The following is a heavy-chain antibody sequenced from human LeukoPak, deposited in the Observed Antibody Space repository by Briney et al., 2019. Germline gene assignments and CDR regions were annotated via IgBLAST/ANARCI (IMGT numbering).Heavy chain of an antibody. CDR1: GYTFTSYD. CDR2: MNPNSGNI. D-gene: IGHD6-6*01. V-gene: IGHV1-8*01. J-gene: IGHJ5*02. CDR3: ARPAARGHWFDP. Sequence: ASVKVSCKASGYTFTSYDINWVRQATGQGLEWMGWMNPNSGNIGYAQKFQGRVTMTRNTSISTAYMELSSLRSEATAVYYCARPAARGHWFDPWGQGTLVTVSS.